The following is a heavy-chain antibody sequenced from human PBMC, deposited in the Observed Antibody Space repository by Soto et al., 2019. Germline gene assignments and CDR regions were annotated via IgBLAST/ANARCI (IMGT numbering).Heavy chain of an antibody. D-gene: IGHD1-1*01. CDR3: ARDSHSTTIDY. Sequence: SETLSLTCAVYGGSFSGYYWSWIRQPPGKGLEWIGEIYHSGSTNYNPSLKSRVTISVDKSKNQFSLKLSSVTAADTAVYYCARDSHSTTIDYWRQGTLVTVSS. CDR2: IYHSGST. V-gene: IGHV4-34*01. J-gene: IGHJ4*02. CDR1: GGSFSGYY.